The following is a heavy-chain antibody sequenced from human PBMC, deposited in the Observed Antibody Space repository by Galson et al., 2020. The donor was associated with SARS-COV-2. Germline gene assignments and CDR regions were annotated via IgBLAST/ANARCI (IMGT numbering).Heavy chain of an antibody. J-gene: IGHJ4*02. D-gene: IGHD4-17*01. CDR1: GYTFTSYY. CDR3: ARDRAFAYGVFPGYYFDY. Sequence: GESLKISCKASGYTFTSYYMHWVRQAPGQGLEWMGIINPSGGSTSYAQKFQGRVTMTRDTSTSTVYMELSSLRSEDTAVYYCARDRAFAYGVFPGYYFDYWGQGTLVTVSS. V-gene: IGHV1-46*01. CDR2: INPSGGST.